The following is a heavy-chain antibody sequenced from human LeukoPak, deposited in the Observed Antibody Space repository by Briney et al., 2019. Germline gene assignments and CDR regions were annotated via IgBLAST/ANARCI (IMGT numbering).Heavy chain of an antibody. CDR3: ARDREYGDYNYYSDY. CDR2: INPSGGTT. Sequence: GASVKVSCKASGYTFTSYYMYWVRQAPGQGLEWMGIINPSGGTTTYAQKFQGRVTMTRDTSTRTVYMELSSLRSEDTAVYYCARDREYGDYNYYSDYWGQGTLVTVSS. J-gene: IGHJ4*02. V-gene: IGHV1-46*01. CDR1: GYTFTSYY. D-gene: IGHD4-17*01.